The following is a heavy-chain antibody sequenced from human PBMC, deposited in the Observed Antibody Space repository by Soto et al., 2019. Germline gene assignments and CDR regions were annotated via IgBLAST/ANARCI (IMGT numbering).Heavy chain of an antibody. CDR2: ISPMFGAA. V-gene: IGHV1-69*19. Sequence: QVQLVQSGAEMKKPGSSVKVSCQSSGGTFNTYAMNWVRQAPGQGPEWMGDISPMFGAANYAPKFQGRVTITADESARTSYMHLSSLTSEDTALYFCAREVQVHTPAFVYWGQGTRVTVSS. J-gene: IGHJ4*02. D-gene: IGHD3-10*01. CDR3: AREVQVHTPAFVY. CDR1: GGTFNTYA.